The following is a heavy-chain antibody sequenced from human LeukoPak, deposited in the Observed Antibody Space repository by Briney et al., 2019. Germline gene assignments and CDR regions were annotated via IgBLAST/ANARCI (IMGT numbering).Heavy chain of an antibody. CDR1: GFTFSRYW. Sequence: TGGSLRLSCAASGFTFSRYWMHWVRQAPGKGLVWVSSIKSDGSSTSIADSAKGRFTISRDNAKNTVYLQMNSLRAEDTAVYYCVRDNRSYNFDYWGQGTLVTVSS. D-gene: IGHD1-26*01. J-gene: IGHJ4*02. CDR3: VRDNRSYNFDY. CDR2: IKSDGSST. V-gene: IGHV3-74*01.